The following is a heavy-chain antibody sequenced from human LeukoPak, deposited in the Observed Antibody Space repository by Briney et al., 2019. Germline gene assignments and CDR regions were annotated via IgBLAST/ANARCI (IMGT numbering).Heavy chain of an antibody. CDR1: GYTFTGYY. Sequence: ASVKVSCKASGYTFTGYYMHWVRQAPGQGLEWMGWINPNSGGTNYAQKFQGRVTMTRDTSISTAYMELSRLRSDDTAVYYCAREGGEQWLVPGYWGQGTLVTVSS. CDR2: INPNSGGT. CDR3: AREGGEQWLVPGY. D-gene: IGHD6-19*01. J-gene: IGHJ4*02. V-gene: IGHV1-2*02.